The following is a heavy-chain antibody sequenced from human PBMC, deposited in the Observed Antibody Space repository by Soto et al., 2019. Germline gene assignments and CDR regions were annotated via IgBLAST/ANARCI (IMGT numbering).Heavy chain of an antibody. CDR3: AKDGSLRYYYDSSGYSPDY. J-gene: IGHJ4*02. D-gene: IGHD3-22*01. CDR2: LSGSGVST. V-gene: IGHV3-23*01. Sequence: GGSLRLSCAASGFPFSNYAMTWVRQAPGKGLEWVSALSGSGVSTYYADSVMGRFTISRDNSKNTLYLQMNSLRAEDTAVYYCAKDGSLRYYYDSSGYSPDYWGQGTLVTVSS. CDR1: GFPFSNYA.